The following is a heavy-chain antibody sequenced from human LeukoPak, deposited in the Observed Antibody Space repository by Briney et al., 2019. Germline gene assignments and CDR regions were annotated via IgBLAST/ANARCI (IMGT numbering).Heavy chain of an antibody. J-gene: IGHJ4*02. Sequence: SETLSLTCTVSGGSISSYYWSWIRQPPGKGLEWIGYIYYSGSTNYNPSLKSRVTISVDTSKNQFSLKLSSVTAADTAVYYCAKGEDSSGYYRLDYWGQGTLVTVSS. CDR1: GGSISSYY. CDR2: IYYSGST. V-gene: IGHV4-59*01. CDR3: AKGEDSSGYYRLDY. D-gene: IGHD3-22*01.